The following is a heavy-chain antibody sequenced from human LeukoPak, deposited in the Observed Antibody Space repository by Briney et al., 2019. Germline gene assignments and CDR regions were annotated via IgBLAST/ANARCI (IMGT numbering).Heavy chain of an antibody. Sequence: SETLSLTCAVSGGSISSSNWWSWVRQPPGKGLEWIGEINHSGSTNYNPSLKSRVTISVDTSKNQFSLKLSSVTAADTAVYYCARGVPPGYSSSWYASRALDYYYYYMDVWGKGTTVTVSS. CDR2: INHSGST. J-gene: IGHJ6*03. CDR1: GGSISSSNW. D-gene: IGHD6-13*01. CDR3: ARGVPPGYSSSWYASRALDYYYYYMDV. V-gene: IGHV4-4*02.